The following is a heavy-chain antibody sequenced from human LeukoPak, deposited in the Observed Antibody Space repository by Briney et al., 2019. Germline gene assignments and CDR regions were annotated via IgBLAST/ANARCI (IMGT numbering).Heavy chain of an antibody. V-gene: IGHV1-69*01. Sequence: SVKVSCKASGGTFSSYAISWVRQAPGQGLEWMGGIIPIFGTANYAQKFQGRVTITAGESTSTAYMELSSLRSEDTAVYYCASTEAVLRYFDWLLPFDYWGQGTLVTVSS. CDR1: GGTFSSYA. D-gene: IGHD3-9*01. CDR2: IIPIFGTA. CDR3: ASTEAVLRYFDWLLPFDY. J-gene: IGHJ4*02.